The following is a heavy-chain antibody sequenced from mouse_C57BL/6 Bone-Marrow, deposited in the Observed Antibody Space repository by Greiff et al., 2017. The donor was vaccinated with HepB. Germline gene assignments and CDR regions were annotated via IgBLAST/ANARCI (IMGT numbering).Heavy chain of an antibody. CDR2: IRLKSDNYAT. CDR3: TNDYDWFAY. Sequence: DVMLVESGGGLVQPGGSMKLSCVASGFTFSNYWMNWVRQSPEKGLEWVAQIRLKSDNYATHYAESVKGRFTISRDDSKSSVYLQMNNLRAEDTGIYYCTNDYDWFAYWGQGTLVTVSA. D-gene: IGHD2-4*01. J-gene: IGHJ3*01. V-gene: IGHV6-3*01. CDR1: GFTFSNYW.